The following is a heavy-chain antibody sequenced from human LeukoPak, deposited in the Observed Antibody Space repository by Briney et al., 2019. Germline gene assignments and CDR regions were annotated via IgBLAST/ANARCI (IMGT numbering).Heavy chain of an antibody. CDR2: ISSSSSYI. CDR1: GFTFSSYS. V-gene: IGHV3-21*01. J-gene: IGHJ2*01. D-gene: IGHD6-19*01. CDR3: ARKSGIAVAGIRGLWYFDL. Sequence: GGSLRLSCAASGFTFSSYSMNWVRQAPGKGLEWVSSISSSSSYIYYADSVKGRFTISRDNAKNSLYLRMNSLRAEDTAVYYCARKSGIAVAGIRGLWYFDLWGRGTLVTVSS.